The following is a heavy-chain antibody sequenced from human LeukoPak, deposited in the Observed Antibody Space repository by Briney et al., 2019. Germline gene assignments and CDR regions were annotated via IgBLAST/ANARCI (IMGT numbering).Heavy chain of an antibody. D-gene: IGHD2-2*02. Sequence: SQTLSLTCTVSGGSISSGSYYWSWIRQPAGKGLEWIGRIYTSGSTNYNPSLKSRVTISVDTSKNQFSLKLSSVTAADTAVYYCARQHGGPAICYYWGQGTLVTVSS. CDR2: IYTSGST. CDR3: ARQHGGPAICYY. CDR1: GGSISSGSYY. J-gene: IGHJ4*02. V-gene: IGHV4-61*02.